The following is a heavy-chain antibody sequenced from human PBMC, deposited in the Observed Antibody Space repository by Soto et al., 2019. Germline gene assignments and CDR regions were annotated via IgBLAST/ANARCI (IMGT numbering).Heavy chain of an antibody. Sequence: SETLSLTCTVSGGSISSGGYYWSWIRQHPGKGLEWIGYIYYSGSTYYNPSLKSRVTIPVDTSKNQFSLKLSSVTAADTAVYYCARDREAGGWFDYWGQGTLVTVSS. V-gene: IGHV4-31*03. CDR2: IYYSGST. CDR3: ARDREAGGWFDY. CDR1: GGSISSGGYY. D-gene: IGHD1-26*01. J-gene: IGHJ4*02.